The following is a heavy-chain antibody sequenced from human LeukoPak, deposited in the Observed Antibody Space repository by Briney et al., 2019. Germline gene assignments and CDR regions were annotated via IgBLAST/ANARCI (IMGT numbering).Heavy chain of an antibody. Sequence: SETLPLTCAVYGGSFSGYYWSWIRQPPGKGLEWIGEINHSGSTNYNPSLKSRVTISVDTSKNQFSLKLSSVTAADTAVYYCASVPSSSWYAFDYWGQGTLVTVSS. CDR3: ASVPSSSWYAFDY. J-gene: IGHJ4*02. CDR2: INHSGST. V-gene: IGHV4-34*01. CDR1: GGSFSGYY. D-gene: IGHD6-13*01.